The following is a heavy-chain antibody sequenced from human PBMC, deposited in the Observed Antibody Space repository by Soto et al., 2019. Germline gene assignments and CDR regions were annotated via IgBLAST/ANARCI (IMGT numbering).Heavy chain of an antibody. V-gene: IGHV1-18*01. Sequence: ASVKVSCKASGYTFTSYGISWVRQAPGQGLEWMGWISAYNGNTNYAQKLQGRVTMTTDTSTSTAYMELRSLRSDDTAVYYCACVVVDIVATRAFDIWGQGTMVTVSS. CDR3: ACVVVDIVATRAFDI. CDR1: GYTFTSYG. CDR2: ISAYNGNT. J-gene: IGHJ3*02. D-gene: IGHD5-12*01.